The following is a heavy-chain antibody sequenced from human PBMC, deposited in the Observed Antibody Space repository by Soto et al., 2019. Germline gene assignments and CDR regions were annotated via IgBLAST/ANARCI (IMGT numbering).Heavy chain of an antibody. V-gene: IGHV4-38-2*01. J-gene: IGHJ6*02. CDR3: AGGITMVRGVIIGYYYYGMDV. D-gene: IGHD3-10*01. CDR1: GYSISSGYY. Sequence: SETLSLTCAVSGYSISSGYYWGWTRQPPGKGLEWIGSIYHSGSTYYNPSLKSRVTISVDTSKNQFSLKLSSVTAADTAVYYCAGGITMVRGVIIGYYYYGMDVWGQGTTVTVSS. CDR2: IYHSGST.